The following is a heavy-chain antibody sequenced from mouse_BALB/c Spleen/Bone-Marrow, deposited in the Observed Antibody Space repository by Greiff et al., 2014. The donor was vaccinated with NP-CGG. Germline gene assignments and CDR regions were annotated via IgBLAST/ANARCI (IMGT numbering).Heavy chain of an antibody. CDR3: AHRYDVAMDY. Sequence: DVKLVESGGGLVQPGGSLKLSCAVSGFDFSRYWMSWVRQAPGKGLEWIGEINPDSSTINYTPSLKDKFIISRDNAKNTLYLQMSKVRSEDTALYYCAHRYDVAMDYWGQGTSVTVSS. J-gene: IGHJ4*01. D-gene: IGHD2-14*01. V-gene: IGHV4-1*02. CDR2: INPDSSTI. CDR1: GFDFSRYW.